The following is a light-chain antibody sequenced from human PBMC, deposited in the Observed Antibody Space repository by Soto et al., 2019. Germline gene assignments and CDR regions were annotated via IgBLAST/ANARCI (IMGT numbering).Light chain of an antibody. CDR1: QSVSSN. CDR2: GAS. J-gene: IGKJ5*01. Sequence: IVTTHSPATLCVSPGEIVTLSFRAIQSVSSNLAWYQQKPFQSPRLLIYGASTRETGIPARFSGSGSGTDFSLTISRLEPEDFAVYYCQQYGSSVTFGQGTRLEIK. CDR3: QQYGSSVT. V-gene: IGKV3-15*01.